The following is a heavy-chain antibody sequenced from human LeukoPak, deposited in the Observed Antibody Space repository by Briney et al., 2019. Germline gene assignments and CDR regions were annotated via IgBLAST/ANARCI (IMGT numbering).Heavy chain of an antibody. CDR3: ARDMVGVVTGTSPRGWFDP. CDR1: GFTLSSYA. CDR2: ISYDGSNK. V-gene: IGHV3-30*01. J-gene: IGHJ5*02. Sequence: PGGSLRLSCAASGFTLSSYAMHRVHQAPGKGLEWVAVISYDGSNKYYADSVKGRFTISRDNSKNTLYLQMNSLRAEDTAVYYCARDMVGVVTGTSPRGWFDPWGQGTLVTVSS. D-gene: IGHD1-20*01.